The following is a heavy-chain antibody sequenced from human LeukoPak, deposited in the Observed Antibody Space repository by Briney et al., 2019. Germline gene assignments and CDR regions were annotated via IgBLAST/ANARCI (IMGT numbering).Heavy chain of an antibody. CDR3: AKENLYGSGSYYNHYFDY. CDR1: GFTFSSYA. CDR2: ISGSGGST. J-gene: IGHJ4*02. D-gene: IGHD3-10*01. Sequence: GGSLRLSCAASGFTFSSYAMSWVRQAPGKGLEWVSAISGSGGSTYYADSVKGRFTISRDNSKNTLYLQMNSLRAEDTAVYYCAKENLYGSGSYYNHYFDYWGQGTLVTVS. V-gene: IGHV3-23*01.